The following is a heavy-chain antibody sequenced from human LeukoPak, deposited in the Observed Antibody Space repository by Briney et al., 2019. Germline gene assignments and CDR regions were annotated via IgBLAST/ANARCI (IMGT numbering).Heavy chain of an antibody. D-gene: IGHD3-3*01. CDR1: GLTFSSYA. V-gene: IGHV3-23*01. J-gene: IGHJ4*02. CDR2: ISGSAGTT. CDR3: AKGALEWTYYFDF. Sequence: GGSLRLSCAASGLTFSSYAMTWVRQAPGKGLECISAISGSAGTTYYADSVKGRFTISRDNSKNTLSLQMSSLRAEDTAVYYCAKGALEWTYYFDFWGQGTLVTVSS.